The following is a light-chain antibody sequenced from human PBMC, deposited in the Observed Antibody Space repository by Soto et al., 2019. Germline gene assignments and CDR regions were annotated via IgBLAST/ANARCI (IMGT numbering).Light chain of an antibody. CDR1: QSILYRPNNKSY. J-gene: IGKJ3*01. CDR3: HQYYSSPFT. V-gene: IGKV4-1*01. Sequence: DIVMTQSPDSLAVSLGERATINCRSSQSILYRPNNKSYLAWYQQKSGQPPKLLIYCTSTRESGVPDRFSGSCSGTDFTLPICCLQAEDMVVYDWHQYYSSPFTFGRGTIVEVK. CDR2: CTS.